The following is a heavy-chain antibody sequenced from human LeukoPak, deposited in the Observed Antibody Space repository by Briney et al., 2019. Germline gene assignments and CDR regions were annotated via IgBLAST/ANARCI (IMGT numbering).Heavy chain of an antibody. J-gene: IGHJ6*02. CDR1: GFTFSSYG. CDR2: IWYDGSNK. V-gene: IGHV3-33*01. CDR3: ARDEGDIVVVPAAIHVGYYYYGMDV. Sequence: GGSLRLSCAASGFTFSSYGMHWVRQAPGKGLEWVAVIWYDGSNKYYADSVKGRFTISRDDSKNTLYLQMNSLRAEDTAVYYCARDEGDIVVVPAAIHVGYYYYGMDVWGQGTTVTVSS. D-gene: IGHD2-2*02.